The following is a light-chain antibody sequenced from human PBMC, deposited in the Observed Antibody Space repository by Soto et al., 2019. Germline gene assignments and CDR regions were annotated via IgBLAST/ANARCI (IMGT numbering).Light chain of an antibody. J-gene: IGKJ4*01. CDR3: QLYNNWPLT. CDR1: QSVSSN. CDR2: GAS. V-gene: IGKV3-15*01. Sequence: EIVMTQSPATLSVSPGERATLSCRASQSVSSNLAWYQQKPGQAPRLLIYGASTRATGIPARFSGSGSGTEFTLTISSLQSEDFAVYYCQLYNNWPLTFGGGTKV.